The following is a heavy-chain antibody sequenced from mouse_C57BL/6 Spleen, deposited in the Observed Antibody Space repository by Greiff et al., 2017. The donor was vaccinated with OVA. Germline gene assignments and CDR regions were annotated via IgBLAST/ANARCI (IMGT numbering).Heavy chain of an antibody. V-gene: IGHV3-6*01. CDR1: GYSITSGYY. CDR2: ISYDGSN. Sequence: EESGPGLVKPSQSLSLTCSVTGYSITSGYYWNWIRQFPGNKLEWMGYISYDGSNNYNPSLKNRISITRDTSKNQFFLKLNSVTTEDTATYYCARDLGITTVVARYFDVWGTGTTVTVSS. CDR3: ARDLGITTVVARYFDV. J-gene: IGHJ1*03. D-gene: IGHD1-1*01.